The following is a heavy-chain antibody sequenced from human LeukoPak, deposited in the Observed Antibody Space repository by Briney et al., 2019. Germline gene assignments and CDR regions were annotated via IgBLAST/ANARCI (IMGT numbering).Heavy chain of an antibody. D-gene: IGHD1-26*01. CDR2: ISSSGSTI. V-gene: IGHV3-11*01. J-gene: IGHJ4*02. CDR1: GFTFSDYY. CDR3: ARDRFSGSYALDY. Sequence: GGSLRLSCAASGFTFSDYYMTWIRQAPGKGLEWVSYISSSGSTIYYADSVKGRFTISRDNAKNSLYLQMNSLRAEDTAVYFCARDRFSGSYALDYWGQGTLVTVSS.